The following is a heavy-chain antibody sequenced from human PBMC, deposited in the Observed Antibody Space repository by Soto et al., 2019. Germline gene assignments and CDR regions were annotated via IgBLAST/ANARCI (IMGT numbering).Heavy chain of an antibody. V-gene: IGHV4-39*01. D-gene: IGHD3-9*01. J-gene: IGHJ4*02. CDR2: IYYSGST. CDR1: GGSISSSSYY. CDR3: ARLYYDILTGYSGGPYFDY. Sequence: SETLSLTCTVSGGSISSSSYYWGWIRQPPGKGLEWIGSIYYSGSTYYNPSLKSRVTISVDTSKNQFSLKLSSVTAADTAVYYCARLYYDILTGYSGGPYFDYWGQGTLVTVSS.